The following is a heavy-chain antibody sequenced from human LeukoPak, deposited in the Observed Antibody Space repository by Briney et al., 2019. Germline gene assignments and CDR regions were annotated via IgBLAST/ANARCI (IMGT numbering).Heavy chain of an antibody. J-gene: IGHJ4*02. CDR2: MNPNSGNT. CDR3: ASARKYCSGGSCYSGYDY. CDR1: GYTFTSFD. Sequence: GASVKASCKPSGYTFTSFDINWVRQATGQGLEWMGWMNPNSGNTGYAQKFQGRLTMTRNTSISTAYMELSSLRSEDTAVYYCASARKYCSGGSCYSGYDYWGQGTPVTVSS. V-gene: IGHV1-8*01. D-gene: IGHD2-15*01.